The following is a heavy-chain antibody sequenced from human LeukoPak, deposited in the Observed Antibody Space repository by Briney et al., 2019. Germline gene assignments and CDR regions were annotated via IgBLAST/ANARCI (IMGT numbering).Heavy chain of an antibody. J-gene: IGHJ4*02. CDR3: ARGGVDYYGSGTYYLMYYFDY. Sequence: GGSLRLSCAASRFTFSSYGMSWVRQAPGKGLEWVSAISGSGGSTYYADSVKGRFTISRDNSKNTLYLQMNSLRAEDTAVYFCARGGVDYYGSGTYYLMYYFDYWGQGALVTVSS. D-gene: IGHD3-10*01. CDR1: RFTFSSYG. V-gene: IGHV3-23*01. CDR2: ISGSGGST.